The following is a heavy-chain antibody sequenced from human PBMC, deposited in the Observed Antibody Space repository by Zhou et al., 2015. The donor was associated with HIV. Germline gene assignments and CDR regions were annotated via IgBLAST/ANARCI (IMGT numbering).Heavy chain of an antibody. J-gene: IGHJ6*02. CDR2: IIPIFGTA. CDR1: GGTFSSYA. V-gene: IGHV1-69*01. D-gene: IGHD1-26*01. Sequence: QVQLVQSGAEVKKPGSSVKVSCKASGGTFSSYAISWVRQAPGQGLEWMGGIIPIFGTANYAQKFQGRVTITADESTSTAYMELSSLRSEDTAVYYCASRRGVSVGATTYYYYGMDVWGQGTTVTVSS. CDR3: ASRRGVSVGATTYYYYGMDV.